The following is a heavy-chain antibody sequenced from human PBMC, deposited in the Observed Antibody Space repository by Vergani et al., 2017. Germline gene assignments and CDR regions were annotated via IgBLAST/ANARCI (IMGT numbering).Heavy chain of an antibody. V-gene: IGHV3-30*02. CDR2: IQFDGSNQ. CDR3: AKHFRGWGIDY. D-gene: IGHD3-16*01. CDR1: VFTWSNYD. Sequence: QVQLVESGGGVVQRGGSLRLSCATSVFTWSNYDMQWIRQGPGKGLEFVAFIQFDGSNQYYADSVKVRFTLSRDFSKNTLYLQMISLRTDDTATYYCAKHFRGWGIDYWGQGTQVIVSS. J-gene: IGHJ4*02.